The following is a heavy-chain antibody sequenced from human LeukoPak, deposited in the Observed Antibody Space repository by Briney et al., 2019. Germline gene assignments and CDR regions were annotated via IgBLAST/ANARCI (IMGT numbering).Heavy chain of an antibody. J-gene: IGHJ5*02. CDR2: IIPIFGTA. CDR1: GRTFSSYA. V-gene: IGHV1-69*06. CDR3: ARLNYYGSGSYPRNWFDP. D-gene: IGHD3-10*01. Sequence: GSSVKVSCKASGRTFSSYAISWVRQAPGQGLEWMGGIIPIFGTANYAQKFQGRVTITADKSTSTAYMELSSLRSEDTAVYYCARLNYYGSGSYPRNWFDPWGQGTLVTVSS.